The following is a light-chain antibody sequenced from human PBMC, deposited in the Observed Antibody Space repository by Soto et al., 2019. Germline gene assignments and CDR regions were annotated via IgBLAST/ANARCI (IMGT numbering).Light chain of an antibody. J-gene: IGKJ2*01. CDR3: QQYNNWPYT. CDR2: GAS. Sequence: EIVMTQSTATLSVSPGERATLSCRASQSVSSNLAWYQQRPGQAPRLLIYGASTRPTGIPARFSGSRSGTEFTLTISSLQSEDFAVYYCQQYNNWPYTFGQGTKLQIK. V-gene: IGKV3-15*01. CDR1: QSVSSN.